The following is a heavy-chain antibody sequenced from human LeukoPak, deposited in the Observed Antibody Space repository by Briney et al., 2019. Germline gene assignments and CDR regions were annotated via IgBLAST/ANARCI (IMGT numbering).Heavy chain of an antibody. Sequence: ASVKVSCKASGYTFTSYAMHWVRQAPGQRLEWMGWINAGNGNTKYSQEFQGRVTITRDTSASTAYMELSSLRSEDMAVYYCARGGVVHYYDTPQSREDWFDPWGQGTLVTVSS. D-gene: IGHD3-22*01. J-gene: IGHJ5*02. CDR3: ARGGVVHYYDTPQSREDWFDP. CDR2: INAGNGNT. V-gene: IGHV1-3*03. CDR1: GYTFTSYA.